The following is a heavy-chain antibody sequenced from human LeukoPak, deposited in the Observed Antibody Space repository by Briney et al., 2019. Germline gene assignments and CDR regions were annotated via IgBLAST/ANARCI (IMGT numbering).Heavy chain of an antibody. CDR1: GFSFSSYW. Sequence: GGSLRLSCAASGFSFSSYWMSWVRQAPGKGLEWVANINQDGSEKYYVDSVKGRCSISRDNAKNSLYLQMNSLRAEDTALYYCARDRDYSSSYFGWYFDLWGRGTLVTVSS. V-gene: IGHV3-7*03. J-gene: IGHJ2*01. CDR2: INQDGSEK. D-gene: IGHD6-6*01. CDR3: ARDRDYSSSYFGWYFDL.